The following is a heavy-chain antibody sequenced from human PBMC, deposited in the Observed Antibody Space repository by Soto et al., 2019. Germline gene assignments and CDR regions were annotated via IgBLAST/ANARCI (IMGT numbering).Heavy chain of an antibody. D-gene: IGHD6-6*01. Sequence: GASVKVSCKASGYTFTTYGINWVRQAPGQGLEWVGWISAYNGITRYAEKLQGRVTMTTDTSTNTAYMDLRSLTSDDTAVYYCARDHVAVRPGWSDPWGQGALVTVSS. CDR3: ARDHVAVRPGWSDP. J-gene: IGHJ5*02. V-gene: IGHV1-18*04. CDR1: GYTFTTYG. CDR2: ISAYNGIT.